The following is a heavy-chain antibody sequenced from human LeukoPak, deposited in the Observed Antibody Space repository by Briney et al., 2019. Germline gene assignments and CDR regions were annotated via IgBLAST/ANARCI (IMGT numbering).Heavy chain of an antibody. D-gene: IGHD3-10*01. CDR3: ARDPPNYYGSGSYPD. CDR1: GYTFTSYG. CDR2: ISAYNGNT. V-gene: IGHV1-18*01. J-gene: IGHJ4*02. Sequence: GASVKVSCKASGYTFTSYGISWVRQAPGQGLEWMGWISAYNGNTNYAQKLQGRVTMTTDTSTSTAYMELRSLRSDDTAVYYCARDPPNYYGSGSYPDWGQGTLVTVSS.